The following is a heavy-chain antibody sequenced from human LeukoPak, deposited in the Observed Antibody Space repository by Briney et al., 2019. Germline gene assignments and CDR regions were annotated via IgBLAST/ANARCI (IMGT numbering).Heavy chain of an antibody. CDR2: ISGIGGTT. J-gene: IGHJ4*02. CDR1: RFTFSTYA. V-gene: IGHV3-23*01. D-gene: IGHD2-15*01. CDR3: AKSIGGVGVVAADY. Sequence: GGSLRLSCAACRFTFSTYAMTGVRQARGKGVEGGSVISGIGGTTYSAASVKAPFPLPRDNSKHTVFLPMNRLRAEVTAVYSCAKSIGGVGVVAADYWGQGTLVTVSS.